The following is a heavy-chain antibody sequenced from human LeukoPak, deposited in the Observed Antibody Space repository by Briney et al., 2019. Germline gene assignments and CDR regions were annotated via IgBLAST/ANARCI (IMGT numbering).Heavy chain of an antibody. CDR2: INPNSGGT. CDR3: ARGYTVTTMAGLVSY. J-gene: IGHJ4*02. Sequence: GASVKVSCKASGYTFTGYYMHWVRQAPGQGLEWMGWINPNSGGTNYAQKFQGRVTMTRDTSISTAYMEPSRLRSDDTAVYYCARGYTVTTMAGLVSYWGQGTLVTVSS. CDR1: GYTFTGYY. V-gene: IGHV1-2*02. D-gene: IGHD4-17*01.